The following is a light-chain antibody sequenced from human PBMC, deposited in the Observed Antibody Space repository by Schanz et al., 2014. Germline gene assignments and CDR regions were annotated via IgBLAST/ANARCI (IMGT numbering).Light chain of an antibody. CDR1: SSDVGGYNY. J-gene: IGLJ3*02. CDR3: SSYVGSNNWV. V-gene: IGLV2-8*01. CDR2: EVN. Sequence: QSVLTQPRSVSGSPGQSVTISCTGTSSDVGGYNYVSWYQQYPGKAPKLMIYEVNKRPSGVPDRFSGSKSGNTASLTVSGLQAEDEADYYCSSYVGSNNWVFGGGTKVTVL.